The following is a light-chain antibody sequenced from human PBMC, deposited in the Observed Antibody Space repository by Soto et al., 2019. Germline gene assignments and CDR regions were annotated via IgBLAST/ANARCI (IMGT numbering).Light chain of an antibody. CDR2: DTD. CDR3: ETWDTRLSAFVL. CDR1: TSNIGNNY. V-gene: IGLV1-51*01. Sequence: QSVLTQPPSVSAAPGQEVTISCSGGTSNIGNNYVSWYQQFPGAAPKLLIYDTDKRPSGIPDRFSGSKSGTSATLGITGLQPGDEADYYCETWDTRLSAFVLFGGGTKLTVL. J-gene: IGLJ3*02.